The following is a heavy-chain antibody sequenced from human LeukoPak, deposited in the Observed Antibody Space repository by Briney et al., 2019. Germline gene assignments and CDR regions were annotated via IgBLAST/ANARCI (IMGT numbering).Heavy chain of an antibody. J-gene: IGHJ4*02. CDR3: ASSDYGGFDY. V-gene: IGHV3-11*04. D-gene: IGHD4-17*01. CDR1: GFTFSDHY. Sequence: GGSLRLSCEASGFTFSDHYMSWIRQVPGKGLEWLLYIGPSGSAIYYADSVKGRFTISRDNAKNSLYLQMNSLRAEDTAVYHCASSDYGGFDYWGQGTLVTVSS. CDR2: IGPSGSAI.